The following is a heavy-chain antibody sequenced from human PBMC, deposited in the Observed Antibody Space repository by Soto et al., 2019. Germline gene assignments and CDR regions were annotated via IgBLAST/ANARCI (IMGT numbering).Heavy chain of an antibody. CDR2: IYYSGST. J-gene: IGHJ5*02. CDR3: ARERPDGSRLDP. V-gene: IGHV4-30-4*01. D-gene: IGHD6-13*01. CDR1: GGSISSGDYY. Sequence: QVQLQESGPGLVKPSQTLSLTCTVSGGSISSGDYYWSWIRPPGKGLEWIGYIYYSGSTYYNPSLKSRVTISVDTSKNQFSLKLSSVTAADTAVYYCARERPDGSRLDPWGQGTLVTVSS.